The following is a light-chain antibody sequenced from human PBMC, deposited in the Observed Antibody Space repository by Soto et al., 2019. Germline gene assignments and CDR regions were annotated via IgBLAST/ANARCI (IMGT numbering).Light chain of an antibody. CDR1: SSNIESNT. J-gene: IGLJ1*01. CDR2: SND. V-gene: IGLV1-44*01. CDR3: AAWDDRLNGYV. Sequence: QSVLTQPPSASWTPGQRVTISCSGSSSNIESNTVTWYQQLPGTAPKLVIYSNDHRPSGVPHRFSGSTSGTSASLAIRGLQSEDEGDYYCAAWDDRLNGYVFGGGTKVTVL.